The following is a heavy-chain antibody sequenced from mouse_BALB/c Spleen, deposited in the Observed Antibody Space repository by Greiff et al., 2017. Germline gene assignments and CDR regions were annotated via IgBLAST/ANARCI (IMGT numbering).Heavy chain of an antibody. J-gene: IGHJ4*01. V-gene: IGHV1-54*03. CDR3: ARSTNWDNYAMDY. CDR1: GYAFTNYL. Sequence: VQLQESGAELVRPGTSVKVSCKASGYAFTNYLIEWVKQRPGQGLEWIGVINPGSGGTNYNEKFKGKATLTADKSSSTAYMQLSSLTSDDSAVYFCARSTNWDNYAMDYWGQGTSVTVSS. D-gene: IGHD4-1*01. CDR2: INPGSGGT.